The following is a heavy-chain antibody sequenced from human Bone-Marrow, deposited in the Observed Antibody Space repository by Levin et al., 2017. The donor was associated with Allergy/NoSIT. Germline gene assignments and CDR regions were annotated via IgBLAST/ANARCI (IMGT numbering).Heavy chain of an antibody. D-gene: IGHD3-10*01. CDR2: INTHTGNP. CDR1: GYTFSNYA. J-gene: IGHJ3*02. CDR3: ARELPYCSGSGSSRPPLAAFDM. Sequence: GASVKVSCKASGYTFSNYAMNWVRQAPGQGLEWMGWINTHTGNPTYVQAFTGRFVFSFDTSVSTAYLQISSLKAEDTGVYYCARELPYCSGSGSSRPPLAAFDMWGQGTRVTVSS. V-gene: IGHV7-4-1*02.